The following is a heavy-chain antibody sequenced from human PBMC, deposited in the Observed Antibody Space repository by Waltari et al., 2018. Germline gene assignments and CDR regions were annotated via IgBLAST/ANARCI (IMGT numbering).Heavy chain of an antibody. CDR2: IKPDGSDK. Sequence: EVQLVESGGDLVQPGGSLRLSCSASEFSFNTYWMAWFRQAPGKRRELVATIKPDGSDKYYVDSVRGRFAIARDNDKNLLYLQMNSLRAEDTAIFYCAKMGAGRAPDYWGQGTLVTVSS. CDR1: EFSFNTYW. J-gene: IGHJ4*02. CDR3: AKMGAGRAPDY. V-gene: IGHV3-7*03. D-gene: IGHD3-16*01.